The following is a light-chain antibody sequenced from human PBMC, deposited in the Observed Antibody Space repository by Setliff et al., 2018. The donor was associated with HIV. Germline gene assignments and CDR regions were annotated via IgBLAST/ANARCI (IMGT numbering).Light chain of an antibody. Sequence: SYELTQPPSVSVAPGKTARITCGGNNIGSKSVHWYQQKPGQAPVLVIYYDSDRPSGIPERFSGSNSGNTAALTISRVEAGDEADYYCQVWDSSSARYYVFGTGTKVTVL. CDR3: QVWDSSSARYYV. CDR1: NIGSKS. CDR2: YDS. J-gene: IGLJ1*01. V-gene: IGLV3-21*04.